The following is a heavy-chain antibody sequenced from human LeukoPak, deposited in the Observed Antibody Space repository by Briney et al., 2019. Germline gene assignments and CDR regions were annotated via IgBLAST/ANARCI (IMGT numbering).Heavy chain of an antibody. CDR1: GFTFSSYG. CDR3: ARDVGEYSSSSGFDY. J-gene: IGHJ4*02. CDR2: ISYDGSNK. Sequence: GGSLRLSCAASGFTFSSYGMHWVRQAPGKGLEWVAVISYDGSNKYYADSVKGRFTISRDNSKNALYLQMNSLRAEDTAVYYCARDVGEYSSSSGFDYWGQGILVTVSS. V-gene: IGHV3-30*03. D-gene: IGHD6-6*01.